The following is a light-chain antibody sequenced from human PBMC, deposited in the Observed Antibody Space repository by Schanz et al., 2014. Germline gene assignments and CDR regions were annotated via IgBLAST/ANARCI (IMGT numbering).Light chain of an antibody. Sequence: QSALTQPPSASGSPGQSVTISCTGTDVGGYNYVSWYQRHPGKAPKLMIYDVSKRPSGVPDRFSGSKSGNTASLTISGLQAEDEADYYCSSYAGANTLVFGGGTKVTVL. CDR1: DVGGYNY. V-gene: IGLV2-8*01. CDR2: DVS. CDR3: SSYAGANTLV. J-gene: IGLJ2*01.